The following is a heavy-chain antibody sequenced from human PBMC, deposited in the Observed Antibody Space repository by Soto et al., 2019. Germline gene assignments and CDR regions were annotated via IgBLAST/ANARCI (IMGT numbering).Heavy chain of an antibody. CDR1: GFNIRSYW. D-gene: IGHD6-6*01. J-gene: IGHJ4*02. CDR3: ASGGSSLNFDS. Sequence: GGPMRVSCAAGGFNIRSYWMQRVSQAPGKGLVWVSWINSDGSSTSYADSVKGRFTISRDNAKNTLYLQMNSLRAEDTAVYYCASGGSSLNFDSWGQGTLVTVSS. CDR2: INSDGSST. V-gene: IGHV3-74*01.